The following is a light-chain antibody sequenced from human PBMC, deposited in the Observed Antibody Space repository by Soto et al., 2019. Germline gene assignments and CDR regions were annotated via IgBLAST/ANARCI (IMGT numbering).Light chain of an antibody. CDR1: QSVSSN. CDR3: QQYNNWPRT. CDR2: DAS. J-gene: IGKJ1*01. Sequence: EIVLTQSPATLSVSPGERATLSCRASQSVSSNLAWYQQKPGQAPGLLIYDASTRATGIPARFSGSGSGTEFTLTISSLQSADFAVYYCQQYNNWPRTFGLGTKVDIK. V-gene: IGKV3-15*01.